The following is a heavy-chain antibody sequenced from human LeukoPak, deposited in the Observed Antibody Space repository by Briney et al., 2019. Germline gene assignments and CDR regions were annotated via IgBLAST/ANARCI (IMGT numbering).Heavy chain of an antibody. Sequence: GGSLRLSCTASGFTFNNYAMYWVRQAPRKGLEWVAGIFGSGGSAHYADSVKGRFTISRDNSKNTVYLQMDSLRGEDTAVYYCTKTTTGYSSGQYPGWPADHWGQGALVTVSS. CDR2: IFGSGGSA. D-gene: IGHD3-22*01. J-gene: IGHJ4*02. CDR3: TKTTTGYSSGQYPGWPADH. V-gene: IGHV3-23*01. CDR1: GFTFNNYA.